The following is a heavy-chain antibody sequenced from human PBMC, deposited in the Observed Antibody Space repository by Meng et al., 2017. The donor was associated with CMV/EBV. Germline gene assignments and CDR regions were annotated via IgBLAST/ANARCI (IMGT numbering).Heavy chain of an antibody. CDR2: INPNSGGT. D-gene: IGHD1-1*01. V-gene: IGHV1-2*02. J-gene: IGHJ4*02. CDR3: ARDYQLERRSDDY. CDR1: GYTFTGYY. Sequence: ASVKVSCKASGYTFTGYYMHWVRQAPGQGLEWMGWINPNSGGTNYAPKFQGRVTMTRDTSISTAYMELSRMRSDDTAVYYCARDYQLERRSDDYWGQGTLVTVSS.